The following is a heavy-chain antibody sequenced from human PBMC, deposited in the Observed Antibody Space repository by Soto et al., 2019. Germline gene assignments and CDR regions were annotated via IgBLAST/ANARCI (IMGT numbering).Heavy chain of an antibody. CDR2: INPNSGGT. Sequence: QVQLVQSGAEVKKPGASVKVSCKASGYTFTGYYMHWVRQAPGQGLEWMGWINPNSGGTNYAQKVQGWVTMTRDTSISTAYMELSRLRSDDTAVYYCARVEDIVATIGAFDIWGQGTMVTVSS. J-gene: IGHJ3*02. CDR1: GYTFTGYY. CDR3: ARVEDIVATIGAFDI. V-gene: IGHV1-2*04. D-gene: IGHD5-12*01.